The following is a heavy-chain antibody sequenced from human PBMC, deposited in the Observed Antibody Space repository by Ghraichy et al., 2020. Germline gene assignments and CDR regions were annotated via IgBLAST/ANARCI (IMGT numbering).Heavy chain of an antibody. Sequence: ASVKVSCKASGYTFTSYGISWVRQAPGQGLEWMGWISAYNGNTNYAQKLQGRVTMTTDTSTSTAYMELRSLRSDDTAVYYCARDKGYCSSTSCYARAYYYYGMDVWGQGTTVTVSS. J-gene: IGHJ6*02. CDR2: ISAYNGNT. CDR3: ARDKGYCSSTSCYARAYYYYGMDV. D-gene: IGHD2-2*01. V-gene: IGHV1-18*04. CDR1: GYTFTSYG.